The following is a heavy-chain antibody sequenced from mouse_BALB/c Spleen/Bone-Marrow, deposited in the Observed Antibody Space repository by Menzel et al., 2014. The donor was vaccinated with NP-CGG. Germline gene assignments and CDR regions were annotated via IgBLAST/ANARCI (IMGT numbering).Heavy chain of an antibody. D-gene: IGHD2-14*01. CDR2: ISYDGSN. Sequence: ESGPGLVKPSQSLSLTCSVTGYSTTSGYYWNWIRQFPGNKLEWMGYISYDGSNNYNPSLKNRISITRDTSKNQFFLKLNSVTTEDTATYYCARGVRAFAYWGQGTLVTVSA. CDR1: GYSTTSGYY. J-gene: IGHJ3*01. CDR3: ARGVRAFAY. V-gene: IGHV3-6*02.